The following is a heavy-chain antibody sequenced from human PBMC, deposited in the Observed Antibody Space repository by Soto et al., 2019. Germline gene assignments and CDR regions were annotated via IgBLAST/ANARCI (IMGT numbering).Heavy chain of an antibody. Sequence: QVQLQESGPGLVKPSETLSLTCTVSGGTISSYYWSWIRQPPGKGLEWIGYIYYSGITSYNPSLTSRGTISVDTSKNQFSLKLSSVTAADPAVYYCARGGAYSSSWYANWGQGTLVTVSS. CDR2: IYYSGIT. D-gene: IGHD6-13*01. CDR3: ARGGAYSSSWYAN. J-gene: IGHJ4*02. V-gene: IGHV4-59*01. CDR1: GGTISSYY.